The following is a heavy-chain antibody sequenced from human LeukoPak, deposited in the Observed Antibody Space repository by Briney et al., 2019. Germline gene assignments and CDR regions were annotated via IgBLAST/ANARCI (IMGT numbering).Heavy chain of an antibody. CDR1: GFPCSGSD. Sequence: PGGSESLLRAASGFPCSGSDVHWVRQAYGKGLQWVGRIRTKPNNYATTYAASVRGRFTISRDDSKNTAYMQMNSLKAEDTAVYYCTRLAAVAAANYFHYGMDLW. D-gene: IGHD6-19*01. J-gene: IGHJ6*01. CDR2: IRTKPNNYAT. V-gene: IGHV3-73*01. CDR3: TRLAAVAAANYFHYGMDL.